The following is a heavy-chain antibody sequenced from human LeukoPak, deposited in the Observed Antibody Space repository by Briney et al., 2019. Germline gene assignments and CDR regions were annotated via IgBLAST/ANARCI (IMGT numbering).Heavy chain of an antibody. CDR1: GYSFSNDW. J-gene: IGHJ6*02. V-gene: IGHV5-51*01. Sequence: GESLKISCKGSGYSFSNDWIGWVRQMPGKGLEWMGIIYPGDSDTRYSPSFQGQVTMSADKSISTAFLQWSSLEASDTAMYYCAGTSGSFLYGMDVWGQGTTVTVSS. D-gene: IGHD3-10*01. CDR2: IYPGDSDT. CDR3: AGTSGSFLYGMDV.